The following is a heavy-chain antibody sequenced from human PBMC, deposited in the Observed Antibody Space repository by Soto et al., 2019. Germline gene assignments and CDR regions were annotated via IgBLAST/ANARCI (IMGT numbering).Heavy chain of an antibody. CDR3: ARSGPSPLWFGQPWTSKYYFDY. D-gene: IGHD3-10*01. CDR1: GYTFTGYY. Sequence: ASVKVSCKASGYTFTGYYMHWVRQAPGQGLEWMGWINPNSGGTNYAQKFQGWVTMTRDTSISTAYMELSRLRSDDTAVYYCARSGPSPLWFGQPWTSKYYFDYWGQGTLVTVSS. J-gene: IGHJ4*02. V-gene: IGHV1-2*04. CDR2: INPNSGGT.